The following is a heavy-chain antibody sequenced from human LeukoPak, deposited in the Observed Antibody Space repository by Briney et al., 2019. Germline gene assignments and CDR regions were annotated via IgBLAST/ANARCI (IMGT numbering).Heavy chain of an antibody. V-gene: IGHV3-74*01. CDR3: ARAPSEIGGYYPEYFRQ. Sequence: GGSLRLSCAASGFTFSSYWMHWVRQAPGKGLVWVSRIKGDGNTNYSDSVKGRFTISRDNAKNTVSLQINSLRAEDTGVYYCARAPSEIGGYYPEYFRQWGQGTLVTVSS. CDR2: IKGDGNT. CDR1: GFTFSSYW. D-gene: IGHD3-22*01. J-gene: IGHJ1*01.